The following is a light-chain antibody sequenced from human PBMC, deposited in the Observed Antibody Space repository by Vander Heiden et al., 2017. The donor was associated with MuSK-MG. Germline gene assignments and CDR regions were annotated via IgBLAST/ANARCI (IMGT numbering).Light chain of an antibody. CDR3: QQHNNNPRT. V-gene: IGKV1-5*03. CDR2: KAS. Sequence: DIQMRQFPSTLSASVGDSVSITCRASQSITNWLAWYQLTPGKAPKLLIYKASSLESGVPSRFSGSGSGTEFTLTISSLQPDDFATYYCQQHNNNPRTFGGGTKVEIK. J-gene: IGKJ4*01. CDR1: QSITNW.